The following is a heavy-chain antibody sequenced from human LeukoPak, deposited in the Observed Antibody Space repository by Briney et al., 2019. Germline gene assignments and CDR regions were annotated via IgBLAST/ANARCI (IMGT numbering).Heavy chain of an antibody. CDR2: ISAYNGNT. V-gene: IGHV1-18*01. CDR1: GYTFTSYG. Sequence: ASVNVSFKASGYTFTSYGISWVRQAPGQGREWMGWISAYNGNTNYAQKLQGRVTMTTDTSTSTAYMELRSLRSDDTAVYYCASDIVATSTQVGGNYWGQGTLVTVSS. D-gene: IGHD5-12*01. CDR3: ASDIVATSTQVGGNY. J-gene: IGHJ4*02.